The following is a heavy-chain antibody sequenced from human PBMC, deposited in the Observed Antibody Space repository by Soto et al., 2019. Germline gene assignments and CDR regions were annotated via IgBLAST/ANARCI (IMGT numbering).Heavy chain of an antibody. J-gene: IGHJ5*02. CDR1: GYSIGNSH. Sequence: SDTLSLTCTVSGYSIGNSHWSWIRQPPGKGMEWIGLTFSRGSATYNPSLKSRVTISVDTSKNQLSLKLTSETAADTAVYFCVRALRHTAMVYPWFDPWGQGTLVTVSS. V-gene: IGHV4-4*09. CDR3: VRALRHTAMVYPWFDP. D-gene: IGHD5-18*01. CDR2: TFSRGSA.